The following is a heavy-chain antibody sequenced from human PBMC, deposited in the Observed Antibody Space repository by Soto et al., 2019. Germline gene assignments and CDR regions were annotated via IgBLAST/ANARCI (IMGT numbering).Heavy chain of an antibody. CDR1: GGTFSDYA. V-gene: IGHV1-69*12. CDR3: ARHGGGYSGYDSLFYHYGMDV. D-gene: IGHD5-12*01. CDR2: IIPIFGTA. J-gene: IGHJ6*02. Sequence: QVQLVQSGAEVKKPGSSVKVSCKASGGTFSDYAISWVRQAPGQGLEWMGGIIPIFGTAKYAQKFQGRVTITADESTSTAYMERSSLRSEDTAVYYCARHGGGYSGYDSLFYHYGMDVWGQGTTVTVSS.